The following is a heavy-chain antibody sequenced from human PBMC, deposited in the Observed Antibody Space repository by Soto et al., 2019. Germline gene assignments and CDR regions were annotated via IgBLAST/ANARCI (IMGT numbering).Heavy chain of an antibody. J-gene: IGHJ6*02. Sequence: QVQLVQSGAEVKKPGASVKVSCNASGSTFTCYYMHWVRQAPGQGLEWMGWINPNSGGTNYAQKFEGRATRTRDPSISTANMERSRLRSDDTAVYYCARTTYMAPGADGMDVWGQGTTVTVSS. D-gene: IGHD4-4*01. CDR1: GSTFTCYY. CDR3: ARTTYMAPGADGMDV. V-gene: IGHV1-2*02. CDR2: INPNSGGT.